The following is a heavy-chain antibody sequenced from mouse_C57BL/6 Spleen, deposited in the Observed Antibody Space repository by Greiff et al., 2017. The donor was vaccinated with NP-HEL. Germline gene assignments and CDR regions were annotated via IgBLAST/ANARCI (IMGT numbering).Heavy chain of an antibody. CDR1: GYTFTSYW. CDR3: AKGYWLRRSYEAMDD. V-gene: IGHV1-53*01. D-gene: IGHD2-2*01. J-gene: IGHJ4*01. Sequence: QVQLQQPGPELVKPGASAKLSCKASGYTFTSYWMYWVKQRPGQGLEWMGNINPSNGGTNYNEKFKSKATLTVDKSYSTASMQLISLTTEDSAVYYGAKGYWLRRSYEAMDDWGQGTTVTVSS. CDR2: INPSNGGT.